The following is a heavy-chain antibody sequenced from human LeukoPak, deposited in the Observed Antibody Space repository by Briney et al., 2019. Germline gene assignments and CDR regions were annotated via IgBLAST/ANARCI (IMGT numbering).Heavy chain of an antibody. CDR3: ARESIAARNAFDI. J-gene: IGHJ3*02. V-gene: IGHV3-21*01. Sequence: GGSLRLSCAASGFTVSSNYMSWVRQAPGKGLEWVSSISSSSSYIYYADSVKGRFTISRDNAKNSLYLQMNSLRAEDTAVYYCARESIAARNAFDIWGQGTMVTVSS. CDR2: ISSSSSYI. D-gene: IGHD6-6*01. CDR1: GFTVSSNY.